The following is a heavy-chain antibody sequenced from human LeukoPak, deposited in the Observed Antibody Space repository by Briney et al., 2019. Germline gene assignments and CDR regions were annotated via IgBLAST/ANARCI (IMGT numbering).Heavy chain of an antibody. J-gene: IGHJ4*02. CDR1: GVTFSRYW. CDR2: IKNDGSRT. CDR3: VGEPYCSGGSCYTSGFDC. D-gene: IGHD2-15*01. Sequence: QPGGSLRLSCAASGVTFSRYWMHWVRQAPGKGLVWVSRIKNDGSRTTYADAVKGRFAISRDNAKNTLYLQMNSLSADDTAVYYCVGEPYCSGGSCYTSGFDCWGQGTLVTVSS. V-gene: IGHV3-74*01.